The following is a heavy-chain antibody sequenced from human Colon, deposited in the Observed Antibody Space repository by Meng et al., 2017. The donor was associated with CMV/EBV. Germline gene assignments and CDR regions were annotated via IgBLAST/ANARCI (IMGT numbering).Heavy chain of an antibody. Sequence: ISCAASGFTFSAFPIHWVRQAPGKGLEWVAIISHDGTKKYYAESVKGRFSLSRDNSQNTVNMHMNSLRGDDTAVYYCARASNSSFDPWGQGTLVTVSS. V-gene: IGHV3-30*04. CDR3: ARASNSSFDP. J-gene: IGHJ5*02. CDR1: GFTFSAFP. CDR2: ISHDGTKK. D-gene: IGHD4-11*01.